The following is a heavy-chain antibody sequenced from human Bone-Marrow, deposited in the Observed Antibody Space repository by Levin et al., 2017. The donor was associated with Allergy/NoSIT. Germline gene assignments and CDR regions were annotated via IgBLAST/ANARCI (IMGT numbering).Heavy chain of an antibody. CDR1: GFTFSSYW. CDR2: INGDGSST. Sequence: GGSLRLSCVASGFTFSSYWMHWLRQAPGKGLVWVSRINGDGSSTAYADSVKGRFTISRDNAKNTLYLQMNSLRAADTAVYYCARASANRFDPWGQGTLVTVSS. V-gene: IGHV3-74*01. J-gene: IGHJ5*02. CDR3: ARASANRFDP.